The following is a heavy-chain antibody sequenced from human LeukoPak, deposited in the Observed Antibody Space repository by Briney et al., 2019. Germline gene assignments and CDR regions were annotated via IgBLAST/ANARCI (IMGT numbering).Heavy chain of an antibody. CDR1: GFTVSSNY. CDR3: AGSMAKYSFDY. V-gene: IGHV3-53*01. CDR2: IYSGGST. Sequence: PGGSLRLSCAASGFTVSSNYMSWVRQVPGKGLEWVSVIYSGGSTYYADSVKGRFTISRDNSKNTLYLQMNSLRAEDTAVYYCAGSMAKYSFDYWGQGALVTVSS. D-gene: IGHD2/OR15-2a*01. J-gene: IGHJ4*02.